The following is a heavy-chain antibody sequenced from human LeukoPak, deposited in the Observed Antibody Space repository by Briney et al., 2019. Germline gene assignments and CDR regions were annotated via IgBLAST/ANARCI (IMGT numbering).Heavy chain of an antibody. CDR2: ISYDGSNK. V-gene: IGHV3-30*03. J-gene: IGHJ4*02. CDR3: ARAPVLCSSTSCYDQYFDY. CDR1: GFTFSSYA. D-gene: IGHD2-2*01. Sequence: PGGSLRLSCAASGFTFSSYAMSWVRQAPGKGLEWVAVISYDGSNKYYADSVKGRFTISRDNSKNTLYLQMNSLRAEDTAVYYCARAPVLCSSTSCYDQYFDYWGQGTLVTVSS.